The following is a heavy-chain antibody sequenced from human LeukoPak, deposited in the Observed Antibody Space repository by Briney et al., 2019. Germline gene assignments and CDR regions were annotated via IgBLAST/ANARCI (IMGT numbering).Heavy chain of an antibody. CDR3: ARDLNWETY. CDR2: ISSSSSYI. Sequence: PWGSLRLSCAASGFTFSSYSMNWVRQAPGKGLEWVSSISSSSSYIYYADSVKGRFTISRDNAKNSLFLEMTSLRVEDTAVYYCARDLNWETYWGQGTLVSVSS. J-gene: IGHJ4*02. V-gene: IGHV3-21*01. D-gene: IGHD7-27*01. CDR1: GFTFSSYS.